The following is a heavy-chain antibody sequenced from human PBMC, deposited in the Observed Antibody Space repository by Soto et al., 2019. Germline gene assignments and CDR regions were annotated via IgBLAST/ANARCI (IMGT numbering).Heavy chain of an antibody. V-gene: IGHV3-30*04. CDR2: TSYDGKNK. CDR3: ARERAIAATGIFYY. CDR1: GFTFGNFV. D-gene: IGHD6-13*01. J-gene: IGHJ4*02. Sequence: ESGGGVVQPGGSLRLSCAASGFTFGNFVMHWVRQAPGKGLEWVAATSYDGKNKDHADSVKGRFTISRDNSKNTLYLQMNSLRHEDTAVYFCARERAIAATGIFYYWGQGTLVTVSS.